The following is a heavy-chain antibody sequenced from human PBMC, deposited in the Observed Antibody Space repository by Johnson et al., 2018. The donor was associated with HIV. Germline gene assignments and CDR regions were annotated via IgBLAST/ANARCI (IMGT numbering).Heavy chain of an antibody. D-gene: IGHD3-16*02. CDR1: GVTFSSHA. CDR3: ARERPHDSVWGSDRYSPPDALDI. V-gene: IGHV3-30*14. CDR2: ISYDGSNK. Sequence: QEKLVESGGGVVQPGRSLRLSCAASGVTFSSHAMHWVRQAPGKGLDWVTVISYDGSNKYYADSVKGRFTISTDNSKNTLYLQMNSLRLDDTAVYYCARERPHDSVWGSDRYSPPDALDIWGQGTMVTVSS. J-gene: IGHJ3*02.